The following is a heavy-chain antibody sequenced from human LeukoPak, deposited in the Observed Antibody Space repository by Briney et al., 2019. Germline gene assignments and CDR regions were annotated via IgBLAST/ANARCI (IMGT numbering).Heavy chain of an antibody. CDR2: INPSGGST. CDR1: GYTFTSYY. V-gene: IGHV1-46*01. D-gene: IGHD6-19*01. CDR3: ARHSGPTSSGWYPYYYYYYMDV. J-gene: IGHJ6*03. Sequence: GASVKVSCKASGYTFTSYYMHWVRQAPGQGLEWMGIINPSGGSTSYAQKFQGRVTMTRDTSTSTVYMELSSLRSEDTAVYYCARHSGPTSSGWYPYYYYYYMDVWGKGTTVTISS.